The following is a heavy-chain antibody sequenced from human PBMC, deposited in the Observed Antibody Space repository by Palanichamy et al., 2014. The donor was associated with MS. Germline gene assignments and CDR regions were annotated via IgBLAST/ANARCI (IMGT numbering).Heavy chain of an antibody. V-gene: IGHV3-11*06. D-gene: IGHD5-12*01. Sequence: QVQLVESGGGLVKPGGSLRVSCAASGFSFSDYFMSWIRQAPGKGLEWVSYISSSTTDTNYADSVKGRFTISRDNAKNSLYPQMNTLRAEDTAVYYCARGGYSGYDIDFWGQGTLVTVSS. CDR3: ARGGYSGYDIDF. CDR2: ISSSTTDT. J-gene: IGHJ4*02. CDR1: GFSFSDYF.